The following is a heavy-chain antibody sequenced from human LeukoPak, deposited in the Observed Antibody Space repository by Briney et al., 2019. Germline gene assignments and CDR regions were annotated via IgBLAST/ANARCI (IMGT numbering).Heavy chain of an antibody. CDR2: IKQDGSEK. CDR1: GFTFSNYA. J-gene: IGHJ4*02. V-gene: IGHV3-7*01. CDR3: VGHSDY. D-gene: IGHD3-16*01. Sequence: GGSLRLSCAASGFTFSNYAMSWVRQAPGKGLEWVANIKQDGSEKYYVDSVKGRFTISRDNAKNSLYLQMNSLRAEDTVVYYCVGHSDYWGQGTLVTVSS.